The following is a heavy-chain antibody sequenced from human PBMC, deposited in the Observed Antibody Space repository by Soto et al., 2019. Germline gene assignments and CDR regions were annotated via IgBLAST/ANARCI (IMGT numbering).Heavy chain of an antibody. CDR2: ISANNGNT. V-gene: IGHV1-18*01. J-gene: IGHJ6*02. CDR1: GYTFINYG. Sequence: QVQLVQSGAEVKKPGDSVKVSCKASGYTFINYGFSWVRQAPGQGLEWMGWISANNGNTNYAQNLQGRVTMTTDTSTSTAYMELRSLGPYVTAVFYCARGAVLGPHTLYGMDFWRQGTTVTVSS. D-gene: IGHD2-2*01. CDR3: ARGAVLGPHTLYGMDF.